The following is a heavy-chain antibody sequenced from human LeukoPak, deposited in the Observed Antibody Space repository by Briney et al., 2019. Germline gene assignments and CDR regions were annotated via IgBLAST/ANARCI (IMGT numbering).Heavy chain of an antibody. CDR1: GFTFGSYD. CDR2: ISYDGSNK. Sequence: PGRSLRLSCAASGFTFGSYDMHWVRQAPGKGLEWVAVISYDGSNKYYADSVKGRFTISRDNSKNTLYLQMNSLRAEDTAVYYCANAEVERMVRGVINLRRFDYWGQGTLVTVSS. D-gene: IGHD3-10*01. V-gene: IGHV3-30*18. J-gene: IGHJ4*02. CDR3: ANAEVERMVRGVINLRRFDY.